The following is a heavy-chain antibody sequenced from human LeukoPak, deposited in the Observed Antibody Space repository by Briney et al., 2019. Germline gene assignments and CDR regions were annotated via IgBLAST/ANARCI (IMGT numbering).Heavy chain of an antibody. J-gene: IGHJ4*02. CDR2: INPNSGGT. Sequence: ASVKVSCKASGYTFTGYYMHWVRQAPGQGLEWMGRINPNSGGTNYAQKFQGRVTMTRDTPISTAYMELSRLRSDDTAVYYCAREFRRIAAAGDRIDYWGQGTLVTVSS. CDR3: AREFRRIAAAGDRIDY. CDR1: GYTFTGYY. D-gene: IGHD6-13*01. V-gene: IGHV1-2*06.